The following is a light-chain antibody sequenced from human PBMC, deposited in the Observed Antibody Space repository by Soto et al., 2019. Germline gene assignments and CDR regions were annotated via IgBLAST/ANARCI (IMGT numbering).Light chain of an antibody. Sequence: EIVLTQSPGTLSLSPGERATLSCRASESIISSYLGWYRQKPGQAPSLLIYGASNRTTPGPDRVSGNGSGTDFSLIISRLELEDFAVYYCHHYGGAPFTCGPGTKLDIK. CDR1: ESIISSY. CDR3: HHYGGAPFT. CDR2: GAS. J-gene: IGKJ3*01. V-gene: IGKV3-20*01.